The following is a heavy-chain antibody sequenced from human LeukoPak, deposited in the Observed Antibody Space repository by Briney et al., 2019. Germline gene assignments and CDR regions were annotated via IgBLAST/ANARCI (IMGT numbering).Heavy chain of an antibody. CDR1: GGSFSGYY. D-gene: IGHD5-24*01. Sequence: SETLSLTWAVYGGSFSGYYWSWIRQPPGKGLEWIGEINHSGSTDYNPSLKSRLTISVDTSKNQFSLKMSSVTAADTAVYYCARGDGRDGYKGRLDYWGQGTLVTVSS. J-gene: IGHJ4*02. V-gene: IGHV4-34*01. CDR3: ARGDGRDGYKGRLDY. CDR2: INHSGST.